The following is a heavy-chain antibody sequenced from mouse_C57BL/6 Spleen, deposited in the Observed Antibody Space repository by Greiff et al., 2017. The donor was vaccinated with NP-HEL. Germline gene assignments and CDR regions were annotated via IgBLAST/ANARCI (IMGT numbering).Heavy chain of an antibody. CDR1: GYTFTSYD. CDR2: IYPRDGST. V-gene: IGHV1-85*01. J-gene: IGHJ4*01. Sequence: VKLQQSGPELVKPGASVKLSCKASGYTFTSYDINWVKQRPGQGLEWIGWIYPRDGSTKYNEKFKGKATLTVDTSSSTAYMELHSLTSEDSAVYFCARVTGYYAMDYWGQGTSVTVSS. CDR3: ARVTGYYAMDY. D-gene: IGHD4-1*01.